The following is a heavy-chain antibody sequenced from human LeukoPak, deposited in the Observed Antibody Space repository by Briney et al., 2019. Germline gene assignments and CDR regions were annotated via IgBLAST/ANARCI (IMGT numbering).Heavy chain of an antibody. CDR2: IHTSGST. CDR3: ARTTEGGYSYGYFYYYYMDV. D-gene: IGHD5-18*01. J-gene: IGHJ6*03. Sequence: PSETLSLTCTVSGGSISSYYWSWIRQPAGKGLEWIGRIHTSGSTNYNPSLKSRVTMSVDTSKNQFSLKLSSVTAADTAVYYCARTTEGGYSYGYFYYYYMDVWGKGTTVTVSS. CDR1: GGSISSYY. V-gene: IGHV4-4*07.